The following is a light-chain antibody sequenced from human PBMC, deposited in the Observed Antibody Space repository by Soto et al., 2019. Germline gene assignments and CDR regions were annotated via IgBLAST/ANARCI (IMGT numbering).Light chain of an antibody. Sequence: DIQMTQSPPAMSASVGDRVTITCRASRGINSYLAWFQQKPGKVPTRLIYSASSLQSGVPSRFSGSGSGTEFTLPISSLQPEDFATYYCLQHHSYPWTFGQGTKVEFK. J-gene: IGKJ1*01. V-gene: IGKV1-17*03. CDR2: SAS. CDR1: RGINSY. CDR3: LQHHSYPWT.